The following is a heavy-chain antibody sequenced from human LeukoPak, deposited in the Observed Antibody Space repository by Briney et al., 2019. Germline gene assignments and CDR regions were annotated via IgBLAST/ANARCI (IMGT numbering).Heavy chain of an antibody. CDR1: GGTFSSYA. CDR2: IIPIFGTA. D-gene: IGHD3-10*01. Sequence: SVKVSCKAPGGTFSSYAISWVRQAPGQGLEWMGGIIPIFGTANYAQKFQGRVTITADESTSTAYMELSSLRSEDTAVYYCARGPPGDLDWFDPWGQGTLVTVSS. V-gene: IGHV1-69*13. J-gene: IGHJ5*02. CDR3: ARGPPGDLDWFDP.